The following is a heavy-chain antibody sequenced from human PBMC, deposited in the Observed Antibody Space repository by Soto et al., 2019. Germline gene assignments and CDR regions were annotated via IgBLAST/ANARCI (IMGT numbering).Heavy chain of an antibody. CDR3: ARDTAEGVYYYYGMDV. CDR1: GFTFSSYG. CDR2: IWYDGSNK. Sequence: GESLKISCAASGFTFSSYGMHWVRQAPGKGLEWVAVIWYDGSNKYYADSVKGRFTISRDNSKNTLYLQMNSLRAEDTAVYYCARDTAEGVYYYYGMDVWGQGTTVTVSS. J-gene: IGHJ6*02. V-gene: IGHV3-33*01. D-gene: IGHD3-16*01.